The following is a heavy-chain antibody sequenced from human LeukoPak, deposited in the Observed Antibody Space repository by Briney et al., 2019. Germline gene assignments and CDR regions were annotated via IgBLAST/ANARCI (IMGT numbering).Heavy chain of an antibody. V-gene: IGHV3-33*01. CDR2: IWYDGSNK. D-gene: IGHD4-17*01. Sequence: GGSLRLSCAASGFTFSNYGMHWVRQAPGKGLEWVAVIWYDGSNKYYADSVKGRFTISRDNSKNTLYLQMNSLRAADTAVYYCASDDYGDLVNAFDIWGQGTMVTVSS. J-gene: IGHJ3*02. CDR3: ASDDYGDLVNAFDI. CDR1: GFTFSNYG.